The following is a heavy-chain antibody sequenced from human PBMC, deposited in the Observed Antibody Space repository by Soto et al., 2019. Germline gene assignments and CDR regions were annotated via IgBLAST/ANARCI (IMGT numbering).Heavy chain of an antibody. CDR1: GGTFTNYA. CDR3: ARGTVVVVPEHTSSCYYHYGMDV. V-gene: IGHV1-69*06. J-gene: IGHJ6*02. Sequence: QVQLVQSGAEVTKPGSSVKVSCRASGGTFTNYAISWVRQAPGQGLEWMGGIIPIFGTTHYSQKVQGRVTITADKSTRTAFMELSSLRSEDTAMYYCARGTVVVVPEHTSSCYYHYGMDVWGQGTTVTVSS. CDR2: IIPIFGTT. D-gene: IGHD2-15*01.